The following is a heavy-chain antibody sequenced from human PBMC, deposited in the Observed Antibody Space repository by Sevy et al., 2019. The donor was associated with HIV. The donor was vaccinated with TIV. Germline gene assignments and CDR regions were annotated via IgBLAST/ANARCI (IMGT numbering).Heavy chain of an antibody. V-gene: IGHV3-9*01. CDR2: ISWHSGRI. CDR1: GFTFDDYA. J-gene: IGHJ4*02. CDR3: AKEAGATNYYFDC. D-gene: IGHD1-26*01. Sequence: GGSLRLSCAASGFTFDDYAMHWVRQAPGKGLEWVSGISWHSGRIGYADSVQGRFTTSRDNAKNSLYLQMNSLRAEDTALYYCAKEAGATNYYFDCWGQGTLVTVSS.